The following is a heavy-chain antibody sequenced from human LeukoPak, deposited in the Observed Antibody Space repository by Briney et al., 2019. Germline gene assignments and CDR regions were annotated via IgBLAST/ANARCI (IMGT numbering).Heavy chain of an antibody. D-gene: IGHD2-2*01. V-gene: IGHV4-61*01. CDR2: IYYSGST. CDR1: GGSVSSGSYY. J-gene: IGHJ4*02. CDR3: AREGCSSTSCYVGIDY. Sequence: SETLSLTCTVSGGSVSSGSYYWSWIRQPPGKGLEWVGCIYYSGSTNYNPSLKSRVTISVDTSKNQFSLKLSSVTAADTAVYYCAREGCSSTSCYVGIDYWGQGTLVTVSS.